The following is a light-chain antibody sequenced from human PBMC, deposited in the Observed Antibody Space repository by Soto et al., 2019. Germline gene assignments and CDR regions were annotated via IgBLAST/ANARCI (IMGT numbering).Light chain of an antibody. CDR2: EVS. Sequence: QPVLTQPRSVSGSPGQSVTISCTGTSSDVGGYNYVSWYQQHPGKAPKLMIYEVSNRPSGVSNRFSGSKSDNTASLTISGLQAEDEADYYCSSYTSSSTLDVFGTGTKLTVL. J-gene: IGLJ1*01. CDR3: SSYTSSSTLDV. CDR1: SSDVGGYNY. V-gene: IGLV2-14*01.